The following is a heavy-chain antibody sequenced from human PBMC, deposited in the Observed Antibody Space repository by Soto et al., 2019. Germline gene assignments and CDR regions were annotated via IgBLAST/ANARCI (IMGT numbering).Heavy chain of an antibody. J-gene: IGHJ5*02. Sequence: SLNVSCKPSGYTFTYSYMEWVRQAPGQGLEWMGWINLNSGDTNFAQQFQGRVTMTRDTSITTAYMDLTRLRSDDTAVYYCARARPPFNWFDRWGQGNLVTVSS. CDR1: GYTFTYSY. V-gene: IGHV1-2*02. CDR2: INLNSGDT. D-gene: IGHD6-6*01. CDR3: ARARPPFNWFDR.